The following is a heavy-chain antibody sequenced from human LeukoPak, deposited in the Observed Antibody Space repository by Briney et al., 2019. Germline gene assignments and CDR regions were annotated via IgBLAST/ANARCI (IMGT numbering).Heavy chain of an antibody. Sequence: SQTLSLTSTLSRGSISRSAYFSGWVRPPPGNGMEWIGSIPFSGNTYYNPSLDSRVTISLDTSQNQFSLKLSSVTAAVTAVYSCARAVPISSPTTSLPYYFDSWGQGTLVTVSS. CDR3: ARAVPISSPTTSLPYYFDS. J-gene: IGHJ4*02. CDR1: RGSISRSAYF. D-gene: IGHD5-24*01. CDR2: IPFSGNT. V-gene: IGHV4-39*07.